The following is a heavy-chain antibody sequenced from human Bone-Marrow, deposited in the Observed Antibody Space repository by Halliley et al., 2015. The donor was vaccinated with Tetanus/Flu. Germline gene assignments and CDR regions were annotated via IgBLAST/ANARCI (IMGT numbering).Heavy chain of an antibody. Sequence: SLRLSCAASGFTFSTYIMNWVRQAPGKGLEWVSSISSSSSHIYYADSVKGRFAVSRDNAKKSLYLHMNSLRAEDTAVYYCARAPPLSYWDSSGSNSFDIWGQGTMVTVSS. CDR1: GFTFSTYI. CDR3: ARAPPLSYWDSSGSNSFDI. D-gene: IGHD3-22*01. V-gene: IGHV3-21*01. CDR2: ISSSSSHI. J-gene: IGHJ3*02.